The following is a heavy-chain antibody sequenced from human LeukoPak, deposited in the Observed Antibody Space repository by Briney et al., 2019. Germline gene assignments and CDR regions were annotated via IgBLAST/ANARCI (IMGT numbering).Heavy chain of an antibody. CDR2: IYYGGSN. CDR3: ARDRGGDFWSSYYDY. D-gene: IGHD3-3*01. V-gene: IGHV4-61*01. CDR1: GGSVSSGSYY. Sequence: PSETLSLTCTVSGGSVSSGSYYWSWIRQSPGRGLEWIGYIYYGGSNSYNPSLKSRVTILLDTSKNQFSLRLNSVTAADTAIYYCARDRGGDFWSSYYDYWGQGTLVTVSS. J-gene: IGHJ4*02.